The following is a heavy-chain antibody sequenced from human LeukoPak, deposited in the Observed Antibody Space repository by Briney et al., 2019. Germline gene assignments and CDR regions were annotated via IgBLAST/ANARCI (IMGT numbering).Heavy chain of an antibody. CDR2: ISGSGGST. J-gene: IGHJ4*02. CDR1: GFTFSSYA. D-gene: IGHD3-22*01. Sequence: PGGSLRLSCAASGFTFSSYAMSWVRQAPGKGLELVSAISGSGGSTYYADSVKGRFTISRDNSKNTLYLQMNSLRTEDTAVYYCAKDCPFYYCFACRGYFLYLSQGTVVIVSS. CDR3: AKDCPFYYCFACRGYFLY. V-gene: IGHV3-23*01.